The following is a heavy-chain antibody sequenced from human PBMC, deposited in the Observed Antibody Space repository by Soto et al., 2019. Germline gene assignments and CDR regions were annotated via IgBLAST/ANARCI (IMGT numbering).Heavy chain of an antibody. D-gene: IGHD1-7*01. V-gene: IGHV3-23*01. CDR2: ISANGQGI. CDR1: GFTFSTYA. CDR3: AKDRNYPRDQFHY. J-gene: IGHJ4*02. Sequence: GGSVRLSCAASGFTFSTYALSWVRQAPGKGLEWVSAISANGQGIYYADSVRGRFTISRDNSKNTIFLHMDSLRAEDTAVYYCAKDRNYPRDQFHYWGQGTLVTVSS.